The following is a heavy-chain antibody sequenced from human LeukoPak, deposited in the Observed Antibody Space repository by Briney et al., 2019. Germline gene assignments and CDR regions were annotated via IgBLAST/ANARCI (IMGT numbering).Heavy chain of an antibody. J-gene: IGHJ4*02. D-gene: IGHD3-10*01. CDR3: AREEVDITMVRGVAFDY. Sequence: SQTLSLTCTVSGGSISSGSYYWSWIRQPAGKGLEWIGRIYTSGSTNYNPSLKSRVTISVDTSKNQFSLKLSSVTAADTAVYYCAREEVDITMVRGVAFDYWGQGTLVTVSS. CDR1: GGSISSGSYY. CDR2: IYTSGST. V-gene: IGHV4-61*02.